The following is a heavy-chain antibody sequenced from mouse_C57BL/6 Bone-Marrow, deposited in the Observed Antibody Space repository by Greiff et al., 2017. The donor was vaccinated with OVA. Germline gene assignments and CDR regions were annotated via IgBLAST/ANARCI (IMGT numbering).Heavy chain of an antibody. Sequence: VQLQQSGPELVKPGASVKISCKASGYTFTDYYMNWVKQSHGKSLEWIGDINPNNGGTSYNQKFKGKATLTVDKSSSTAYMELRSLTSEDSAVYYCARSYDYDEDAMDYWGQGTSVTVSS. CDR1: GYTFTDYY. D-gene: IGHD2-4*01. J-gene: IGHJ4*01. CDR2: INPNNGGT. CDR3: ARSYDYDEDAMDY. V-gene: IGHV1-26*01.